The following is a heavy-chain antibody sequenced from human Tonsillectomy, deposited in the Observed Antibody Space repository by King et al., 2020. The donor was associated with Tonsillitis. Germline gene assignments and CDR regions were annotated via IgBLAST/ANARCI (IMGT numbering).Heavy chain of an antibody. D-gene: IGHD2/OR15-2a*01. J-gene: IGHJ6*02. CDR2: ISGSGGST. CDR3: AKDYFRPSSYYYGMDV. Sequence: VQLVESGGGLVQPGGSLRLSCAASGFTFSSYAMSWVRQAPGKGLEWVSAISGSGGSTYYADSVKGRFTISRDNSKNTLYLQMNSLRAEDTAVYYCAKDYFRPSSYYYGMDVWGQGTTVTVSS. CDR1: GFTFSSYA. V-gene: IGHV3-23*04.